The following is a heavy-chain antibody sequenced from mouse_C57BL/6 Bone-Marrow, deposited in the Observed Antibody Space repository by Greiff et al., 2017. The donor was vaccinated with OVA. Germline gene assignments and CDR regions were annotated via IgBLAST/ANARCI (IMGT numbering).Heavy chain of an antibody. CDR1: GSAFTNYW. V-gene: IGHV1-54*01. CDR2: INPGSGGT. CDR3: ARPLAWYFDV. Sequence: QVQLKESGAELVRPGTSVKVSCKASGSAFTNYWIGWVKQGPGRGLEWIGVINPGSGGTNYNEKVKGKATLTADKSSSTAYMQLSSLTSEDSAVYFCARPLAWYFDVWGTGTTVTVSS. J-gene: IGHJ1*03.